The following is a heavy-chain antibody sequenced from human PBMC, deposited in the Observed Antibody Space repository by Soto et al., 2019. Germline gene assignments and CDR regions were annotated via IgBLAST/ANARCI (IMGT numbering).Heavy chain of an antibody. Sequence: QVQLVESGGGVVQPGTSLRLSCAASGFTFSSYAIHWVRQAPGKGLEWVAVISYDGTNKYYPDSVKGRFTISRDNSKNTLYLQMNTLRPEDTAVYYCARTDRRGWFSKAPLGYWGQGTLVTVSS. V-gene: IGHV3-30*14. D-gene: IGHD6-19*01. CDR2: ISYDGTNK. J-gene: IGHJ4*02. CDR3: ARTDRRGWFSKAPLGY. CDR1: GFTFSSYA.